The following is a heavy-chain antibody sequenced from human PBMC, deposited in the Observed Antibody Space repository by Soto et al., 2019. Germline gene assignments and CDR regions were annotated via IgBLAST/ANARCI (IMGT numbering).Heavy chain of an antibody. CDR3: AEGWRETYY. CDR1: GFTFSSYG. D-gene: IGHD2-15*01. CDR2: ISYEGSNK. V-gene: IGHV3-30*18. J-gene: IGHJ4*02. Sequence: QVQLVESGGGVVQPGRSLRLSCAASGFTFSSYGMHWVRQAPGKGLEWEALISYEGSNKYYADSVKGRFTISRDNSKKSLYLQMNSMRAEDTSVYYCAEGWRETYYWGQGTLVTVSS.